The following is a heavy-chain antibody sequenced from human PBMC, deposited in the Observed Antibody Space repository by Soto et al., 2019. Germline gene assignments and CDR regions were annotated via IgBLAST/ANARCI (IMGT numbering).Heavy chain of an antibody. D-gene: IGHD3-16*02. V-gene: IGHV1-69*01. J-gene: IGHJ6*02. CDR2: IFPKFGTT. CDR3: AAEMTFGKLSVV. Sequence: QVQLVQSGAEVKKPGSSVKVSCKASGDTDTNYVISWVRQDPGQGLEWMGGIFPKFGTTYYAQKLQDRLTITADESTSTVYMQLSSLRPDDTAVYYCAAEMTFGKLSVVWGQGTTVTVSS. CDR1: GDTDTNYV.